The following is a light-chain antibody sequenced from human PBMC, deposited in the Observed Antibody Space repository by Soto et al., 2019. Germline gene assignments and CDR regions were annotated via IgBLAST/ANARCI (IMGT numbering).Light chain of an antibody. CDR3: SSYTSSSTHVV. V-gene: IGLV2-14*01. CDR1: SSDVGGYNY. CDR2: EVS. J-gene: IGLJ2*01. Sequence: QYVLTQPASVSGSPGQSITISCTGTSSDVGGYNYVSWYQQHPGKAPKLMIYEVSNRPSGVSNRFSGSKSGNTASLTISGLQAEDEADYYCSSYTSSSTHVVFGGGTKVTVL.